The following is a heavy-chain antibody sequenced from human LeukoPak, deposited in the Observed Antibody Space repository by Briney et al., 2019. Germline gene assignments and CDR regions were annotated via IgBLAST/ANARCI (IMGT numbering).Heavy chain of an antibody. CDR1: GFTFSSYS. CDR2: ISSSGSTM. Sequence: PGGSLRLSCAASGFTFSSYSMNWVRQAPGMGLEWVSYISSSGSTMYYADSVKGRFTISRDNAKNSLYLQMSSLRAEDAAVYYCTRVLYSSGWYGDHYWGQGTLVTVSS. J-gene: IGHJ4*02. D-gene: IGHD6-19*01. CDR3: TRVLYSSGWYGDHY. V-gene: IGHV3-48*01.